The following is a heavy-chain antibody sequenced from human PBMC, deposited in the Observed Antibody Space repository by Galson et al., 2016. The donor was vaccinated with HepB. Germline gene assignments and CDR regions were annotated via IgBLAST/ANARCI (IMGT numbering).Heavy chain of an antibody. CDR1: GGSISSSTYC. Sequence: SETLSLTCTVSGGSISSSTYCWGWVRQPPGKGLEWIGSICYNRGTYYNPSLKSRVTISIDTSKNQFSLKVTSVTAADTAVYHCAREVGVIEHRSDYWGQGTLVTVSS. J-gene: IGHJ4*02. V-gene: IGHV4-39*01. D-gene: IGHD3-10*01. CDR3: AREVGVIEHRSDY. CDR2: ICYNRGT.